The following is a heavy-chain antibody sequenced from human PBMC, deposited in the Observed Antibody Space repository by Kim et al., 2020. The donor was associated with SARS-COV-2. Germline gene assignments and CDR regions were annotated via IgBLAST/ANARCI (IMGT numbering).Heavy chain of an antibody. J-gene: IGHJ4*02. CDR3: ARPQPGIAAAGQYYFDY. D-gene: IGHD6-13*01. Sequence: QGRVTITRETSASTAYMELSSLRSEDTAVYYCARPQPGIAAAGQYYFDYWGQGTLVTVSS. V-gene: IGHV1-3*01.